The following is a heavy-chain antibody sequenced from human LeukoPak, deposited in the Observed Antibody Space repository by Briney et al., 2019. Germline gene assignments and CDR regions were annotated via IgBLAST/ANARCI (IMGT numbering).Heavy chain of an antibody. Sequence: KTGGSLRLSCAASGFTFSDYYMSWIRQAPGKGLEWVSYISGSSTYTNYADSVKGRFTISRDNAKNSLYLQMNSLRAEDTAVYYCARDGDRCSSATCYGPGDYSGQGTLVTVSS. D-gene: IGHD2-2*01. CDR3: ARDGDRCSSATCYGPGDY. J-gene: IGHJ4*02. CDR2: ISGSSTYT. V-gene: IGHV3-11*05. CDR1: GFTFSDYY.